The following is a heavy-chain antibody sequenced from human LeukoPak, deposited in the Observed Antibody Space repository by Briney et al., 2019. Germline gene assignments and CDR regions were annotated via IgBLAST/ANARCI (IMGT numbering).Heavy chain of an antibody. CDR3: ARVTEGGYSYGYFDY. CDR2: IKQDGSEK. J-gene: IGHJ4*02. V-gene: IGHV3-7*01. CDR1: GFTFSSYW. D-gene: IGHD5-18*01. Sequence: GGSLRLSCAASGFTFSSYWMSWVRQAPGKGLEWVANIKQDGSEKYYVDSVKGRFTISRDNAKNSLYLQMNSLRAEDTAVYYCARVTEGGYSYGYFDYWGQGTLVTVSS.